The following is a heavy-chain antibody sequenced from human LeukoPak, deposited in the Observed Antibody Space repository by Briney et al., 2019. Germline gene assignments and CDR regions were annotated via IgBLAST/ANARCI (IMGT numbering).Heavy chain of an antibody. J-gene: IGHJ4*02. CDR2: IYNSGST. V-gene: IGHV4-59*01. CDR1: GVSISIYY. CDR3: ARDPGYCSGSSCYGLGPEGY. D-gene: IGHD2-15*01. Sequence: SETLSLTCTVSGVSISIYYWSWLRQPPGKGLEWLGYIYNSGSTIYSPSLKSRVTISIDTSKNQFSLKLSSVTAADTAVYYWARDPGYCSGSSCYGLGPEGYWGQGILVTVSP.